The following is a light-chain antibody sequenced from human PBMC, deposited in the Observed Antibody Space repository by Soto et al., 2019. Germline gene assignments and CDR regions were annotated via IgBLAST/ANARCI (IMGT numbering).Light chain of an antibody. CDR2: DVN. CDR3: CSYAGDYTYV. V-gene: IGLV2-11*01. Sequence: QSALTQPRSVSGSPGQSVTISCTGTSSDVGGYNYVSWYQQHPGKAPKVMIYDVNKRPSGVPDRFSGSKSGNTASLTISGLQAEDEADYYCCSYAGDYTYVFGTGTKVTVL. CDR1: SSDVGGYNY. J-gene: IGLJ1*01.